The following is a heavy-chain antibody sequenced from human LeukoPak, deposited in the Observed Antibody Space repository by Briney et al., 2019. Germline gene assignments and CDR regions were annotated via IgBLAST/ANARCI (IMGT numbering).Heavy chain of an antibody. D-gene: IGHD1-1*01. CDR2: INPNSGGT. CDR3: AREEGWSDLDYFDY. V-gene: IGHV1-2*02. J-gene: IGHJ4*02. Sequence: GASVKVSCKASGYTFTGYYMHWVRQAPGQGLEWMGWINPNSGGTNYAQKFQGRVTMTRDTSISTAYMELSRLRSDDTVVYYCAREEGWSDLDYFDYWGQGTLVTVSS. CDR1: GYTFTGYY.